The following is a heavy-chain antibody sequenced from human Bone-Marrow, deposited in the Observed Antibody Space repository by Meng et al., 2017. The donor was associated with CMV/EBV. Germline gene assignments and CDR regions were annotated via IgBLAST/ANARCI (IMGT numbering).Heavy chain of an antibody. CDR3: ARARAAARHSDY. V-gene: IGHV3-21*01. CDR1: GFTFSSYS. Sequence: ESLKISCAASGFTFSSYSMNWVRQAPGKGLEWVSSISSSSSYIYYADSVRGRFTISRDNAKNSLYLQMNSLRAEDTAVYYCARARAAARHSDYWGQGTLVTVSS. CDR2: ISSSSSYI. J-gene: IGHJ4*02. D-gene: IGHD6-6*01.